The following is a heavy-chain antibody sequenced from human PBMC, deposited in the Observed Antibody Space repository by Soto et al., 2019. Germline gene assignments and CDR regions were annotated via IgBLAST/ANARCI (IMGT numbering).Heavy chain of an antibody. CDR3: ARDTGYSRPNLPYYYYYGMDV. CDR2: ISAYNGNT. CDR1: GYTFTSYG. J-gene: IGHJ6*02. D-gene: IGHD6-13*01. Sequence: GASVKVSCKASGYTFTSYGISWVRQAPGQGLEWMGWISAYNGNTNYAQKLQGRVTMTTDTSTSTAYMELRSLRSDDTAVYYCARDTGYSRPNLPYYYYYGMDVWGQGTPVTVSS. V-gene: IGHV1-18*04.